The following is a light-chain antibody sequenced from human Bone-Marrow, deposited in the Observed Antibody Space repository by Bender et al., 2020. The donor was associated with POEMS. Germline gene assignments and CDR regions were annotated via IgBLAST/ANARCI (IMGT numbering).Light chain of an antibody. Sequence: SSVLPQPPSVSVAPGKTARITCGRDNIGSKSVHWYQQKPGQSPVLVIYDDKERPSGIPVRFSASNSGNTAALTISGTQAVDEADYYCQAWDNFIWVFGGGTKLTVL. CDR2: DDK. CDR3: QAWDNFIWV. J-gene: IGLJ3*02. CDR1: NIGSKS. V-gene: IGLV3-21*01.